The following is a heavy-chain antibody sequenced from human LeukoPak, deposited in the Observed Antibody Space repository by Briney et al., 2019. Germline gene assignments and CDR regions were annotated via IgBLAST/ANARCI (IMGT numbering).Heavy chain of an antibody. J-gene: IGHJ4*02. D-gene: IGHD3-9*01. V-gene: IGHV3-21*06. Sequence: GGSLRLSCAASGFTLSTYNTNWVRQAPGKGLEWVSSITSGGGYTYYANSVKGRFTTSRDNAKSSLSLRLDSLRAEDTAVYYCARGHYDVLTSSYKWTPDYWGQGTLVTVSS. CDR3: ARGHYDVLTSSYKWTPDY. CDR2: ITSGGGYT. CDR1: GFTLSTYN.